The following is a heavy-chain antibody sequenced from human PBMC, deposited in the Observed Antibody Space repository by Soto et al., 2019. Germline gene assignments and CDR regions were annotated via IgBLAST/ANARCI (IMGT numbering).Heavy chain of an antibody. CDR3: AARRGSSLDY. CDR1: EFIVSSNY. Sequence: EVQLVESGGALIQPGGSLRLSCAASEFIVSSNYMTWVRQAPGKGLEWVSFVNTAGSTYYADSVKGRFTISRDNSKNTLYLQMNSLRAEDTAVYYCAARRGSSLDYWGQGTLVTVSS. J-gene: IGHJ4*02. V-gene: IGHV3-53*01. CDR2: VNTAGST. D-gene: IGHD6-6*01.